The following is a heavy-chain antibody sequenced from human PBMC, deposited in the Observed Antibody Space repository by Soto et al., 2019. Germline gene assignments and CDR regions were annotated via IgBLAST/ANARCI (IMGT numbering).Heavy chain of an antibody. Sequence: GWSLRLSCAASGFTFTRYSMNWVRQAPGKGLEWVSSISSTTNYIYYADSMKGRFTVSRDNAKNSVYLEMNSLSAEDTAVYYCAREPEDITSNFDVCGQGHMVTVYS. J-gene: IGHJ4*02. CDR3: AREPEDITSNFDV. CDR1: GFTFTRYS. V-gene: IGHV3-21*01. CDR2: ISSTTNYI.